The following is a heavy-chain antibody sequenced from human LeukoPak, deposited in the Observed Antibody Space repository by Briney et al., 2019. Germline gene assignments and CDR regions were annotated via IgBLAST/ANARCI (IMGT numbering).Heavy chain of an antibody. Sequence: SETLSLTCAVYGGSFSGYYWSWIRQPPGKGLEWIGEINHSGSTNYNPSLKSRVTISVDTSKNQFSLKLSSVTAADTAVYYCARARILTGYSPCDYWGQGTLVTVSS. D-gene: IGHD3-9*01. CDR1: GGSFSGYY. J-gene: IGHJ4*02. CDR3: ARARILTGYSPCDY. V-gene: IGHV4-34*01. CDR2: INHSGST.